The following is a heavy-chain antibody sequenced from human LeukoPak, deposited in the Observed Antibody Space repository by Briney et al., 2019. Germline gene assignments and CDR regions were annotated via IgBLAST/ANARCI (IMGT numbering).Heavy chain of an antibody. CDR3: ARVYAAVDWFDP. CDR1: GYTFTGYY. Sequence: ASVKVSCKASGYTFTGYYMHWVRQAPGQGLEWMGWINPNSGGTNYAQKFQGRVTMTRDTSISTAYMELRSLRSDDTAVYYCARVYAAVDWFDPWGQGTLVTVSS. CDR2: INPNSGGT. V-gene: IGHV1-2*02. D-gene: IGHD3-16*01. J-gene: IGHJ5*02.